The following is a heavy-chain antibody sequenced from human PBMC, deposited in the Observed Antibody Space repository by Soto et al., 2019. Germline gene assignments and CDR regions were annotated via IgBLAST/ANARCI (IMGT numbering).Heavy chain of an antibody. D-gene: IGHD2-15*01. CDR3: ARDPSCGDYGYDGMDG. CDR1: GASINGGGYY. V-gene: IGHV4-31*03. Sequence: QVQLQESGPGLVKPSQTLSLTCTVSGASINGGGYYWSWIRQHPGKGLEWIGSIYYSGNTYYSPSLKRRVTISVETCENHCALRLASVTAADTAVDYCARDPSCGDYGYDGMDGWGQGTTVTVSS. CDR2: IYYSGNT. J-gene: IGHJ6*02.